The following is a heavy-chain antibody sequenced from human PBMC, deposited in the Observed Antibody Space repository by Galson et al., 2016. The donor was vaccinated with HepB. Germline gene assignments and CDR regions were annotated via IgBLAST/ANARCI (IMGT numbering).Heavy chain of an antibody. V-gene: IGHV3-30-3*01. CDR2: ISYDGSNK. J-gene: IGHJ6*02. Sequence: SLRLSCAASGFTFSDYAMHWVRQAPGKGLEWVAVISYDGSNKDYADSVKGRFTISRDNPKNTLYLQMHSLRAEDTAVYYCAKERDILTGDGLDAWGQGTTVTVSS. CDR3: AKERDILTGDGLDA. D-gene: IGHD3-9*01. CDR1: GFTFSDYA.